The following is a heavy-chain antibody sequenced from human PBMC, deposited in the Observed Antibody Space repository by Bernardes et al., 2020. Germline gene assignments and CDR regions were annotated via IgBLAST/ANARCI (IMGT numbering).Heavy chain of an antibody. Sequence: GSLRLSCAASGFTFSSYSMNWVRQAPGKGLEWVSYISSSSSTIYYADSVKGRFTISRDNAKNSLYLQMNSLRAEDTAVYYCARDRWVTRSGGFDYWGQGTLVNDSS. J-gene: IGHJ4*02. CDR1: GFTFSSYS. V-gene: IGHV3-48*01. D-gene: IGHD3-10*01. CDR3: ARDRWVTRSGGFDY. CDR2: ISSSSSTI.